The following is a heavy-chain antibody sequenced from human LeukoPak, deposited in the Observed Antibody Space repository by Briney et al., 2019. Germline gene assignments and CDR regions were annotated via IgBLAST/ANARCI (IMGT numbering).Heavy chain of an antibody. V-gene: IGHV7-4-1*04. CDR1: GYTFTSYY. D-gene: IGHD3-16*01. J-gene: IGHJ4*02. Sequence: GASVKVSCKASGYTFTSYYMHWVRQAPGQGLEWMGWINTNTGNPTYARGFTGRFVFSSDTSVRMAYLQISSLKAEDTAVYYCARSNNDGDYLGVGFDYWGQGTLVTVSS. CDR2: INTNTGNP. CDR3: ARSNNDGDYLGVGFDY.